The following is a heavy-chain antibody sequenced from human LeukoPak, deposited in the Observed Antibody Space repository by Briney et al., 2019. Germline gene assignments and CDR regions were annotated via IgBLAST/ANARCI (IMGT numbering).Heavy chain of an antibody. CDR1: GYTFTDYY. CDR2: VDPEDGET. D-gene: IGHD3-22*01. J-gene: IGHJ4*02. Sequence: ASVKISCKVSGYTFTDYYMRWVQQAPGKGLEWMGLVDPEDGETIYAEKFQGRVTITADTSTDTAYMELSSLRSEDTAVYYCATVPDYDSSGANWGQGTLVTVSS. V-gene: IGHV1-69-2*01. CDR3: ATVPDYDSSGAN.